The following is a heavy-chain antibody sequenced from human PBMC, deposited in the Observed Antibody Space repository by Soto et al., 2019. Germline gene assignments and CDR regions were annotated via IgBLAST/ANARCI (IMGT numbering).Heavy chain of an antibody. CDR1: GGSISSGGYY. Sequence: PSETLSLTCTVSGGSISSGGYYWSWIRQHPGKGLEWIGSIYYSGSTYYNPSLKSRVTISVDTSKNQFSLRLSSVTAADTAVYYCAREQLEQNLGAFDIWGQGTMVTVSS. D-gene: IGHD1-1*01. V-gene: IGHV4-39*02. J-gene: IGHJ3*02. CDR3: AREQLEQNLGAFDI. CDR2: IYYSGST.